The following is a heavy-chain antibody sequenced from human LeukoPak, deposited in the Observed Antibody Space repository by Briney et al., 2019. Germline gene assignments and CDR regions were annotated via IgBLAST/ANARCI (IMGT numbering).Heavy chain of an antibody. Sequence: ASVKVSCKASGYTFTSYAMNWVRQAPGQGLEWMGWINTNTGNPTYAQGFTGRIVFSLDTSVSTAYLQISSLKAEDSAVYCARGPLWFGELRPDYWGQGTLVTVSS. D-gene: IGHD3-10*01. CDR2: INTNTGNP. CDR1: GYTFTSYA. J-gene: IGHJ4*02. CDR3: ARGPLWFGELRPDY. V-gene: IGHV7-4-1*02.